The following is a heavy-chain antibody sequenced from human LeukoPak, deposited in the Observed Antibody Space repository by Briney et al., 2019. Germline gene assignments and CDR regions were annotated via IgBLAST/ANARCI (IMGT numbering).Heavy chain of an antibody. D-gene: IGHD3-22*01. J-gene: IGHJ4*02. CDR2: ISGSGGST. V-gene: IGHV3-23*01. CDR3: AKAYYDSSGYYVPSHFDY. CDR1: GFTFSSYA. Sequence: GSLRLSCAASGFTFSSYAMSWVRLAPGKGLEWVSAISGSGGSTYYADSVKGRFTISRDNSKNTLYLQMNSLRAEDTAVYYCAKAYYDSSGYYVPSHFDYWGQGTLVTVSS.